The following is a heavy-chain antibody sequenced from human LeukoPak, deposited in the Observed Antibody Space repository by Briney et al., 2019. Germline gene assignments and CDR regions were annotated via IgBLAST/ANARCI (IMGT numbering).Heavy chain of an antibody. J-gene: IGHJ4*02. CDR1: GFTFSGSA. CDR2: IRSKANSYAT. D-gene: IGHD1-26*01. V-gene: IGHV3-73*01. Sequence: GGSLRLSCAASGFTFSGSAMHWVRQASGKGLEWVGRIRSKANSYATAYAASVKGRFTIPRGDSKNTAYLQMNSLKTEDTAVYYCTRLRIVGAIYYFDYWGQGTLVTVSS. CDR3: TRLRIVGAIYYFDY.